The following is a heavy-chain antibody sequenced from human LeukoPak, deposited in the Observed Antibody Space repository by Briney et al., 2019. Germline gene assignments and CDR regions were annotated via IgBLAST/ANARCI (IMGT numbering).Heavy chain of an antibody. J-gene: IGHJ4*02. CDR3: ARGEHEGSGYWGYYFDQ. CDR1: VGSLSSGSYC. D-gene: IGHD3-22*01. CDR2: ICSSGNT. V-gene: IGHV4-61*02. Sequence: PSETLSLTRTVSVGSLSSGSYCWSWIRQPAGKGLQWIGRICSSGNTNYNPSLKRRVTISVDTSENQFSLKVTSVTAADTAVYYCARGEHEGSGYWGYYFDQWGQGTLVTVSS.